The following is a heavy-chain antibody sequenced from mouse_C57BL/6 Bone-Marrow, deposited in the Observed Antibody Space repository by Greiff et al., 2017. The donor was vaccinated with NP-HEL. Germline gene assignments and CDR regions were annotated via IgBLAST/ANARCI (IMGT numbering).Heavy chain of an antibody. CDR2: ISSGGDYI. J-gene: IGHJ4*01. Sequence: DVMLVESGEGLVKPGGSLKLSCAASGFTFSSYAMSWVRQTPEKRLEWVAYISSGGDYIYYADTVKGRFTISRDNARNTLYLQMSSLKSEDTAMYYCTRDSAQATAMDYWGQGTSVTVSS. D-gene: IGHD3-2*02. CDR1: GFTFSSYA. CDR3: TRDSAQATAMDY. V-gene: IGHV5-9-1*02.